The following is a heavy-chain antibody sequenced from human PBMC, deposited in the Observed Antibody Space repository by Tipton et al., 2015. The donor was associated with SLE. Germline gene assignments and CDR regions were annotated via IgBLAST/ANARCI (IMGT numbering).Heavy chain of an antibody. CDR1: GFPFSIHA. V-gene: IGHV3-23*01. CDR3: AKGARRGVIITYFDY. CDR2: ISGSGGST. Sequence: GSLRLSCTVSGFPFSIHAMHWVRQAPGKGLEWVSAISGSGGSTYYADSVKGRFTISRDNSKNTLYLQMNSLRAEDTAVCYCAKGARRGVIITYFDYWGQGTLVTVSS. J-gene: IGHJ4*02. D-gene: IGHD3-10*01.